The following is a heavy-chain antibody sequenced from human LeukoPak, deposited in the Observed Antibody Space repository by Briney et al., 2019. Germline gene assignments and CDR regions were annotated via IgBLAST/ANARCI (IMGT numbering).Heavy chain of an antibody. CDR3: ARVYCSGGSCLHFDY. CDR1: GGSFSGYY. Sequence: PSETLSLTCAVYGGSFSGYYWSWIRQPPGKGLEWIGEIKHSGSTNYNPSLKSRVTISVDTSKNQFSLKLSSVTAADTAVYYCARVYCSGGSCLHFDYWGQGTLVTVSS. D-gene: IGHD2-15*01. V-gene: IGHV4-34*01. CDR2: IKHSGST. J-gene: IGHJ4*02.